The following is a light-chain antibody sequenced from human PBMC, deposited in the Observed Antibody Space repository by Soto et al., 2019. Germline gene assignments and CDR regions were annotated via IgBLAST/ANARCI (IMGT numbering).Light chain of an antibody. J-gene: IGLJ2*01. CDR3: QVWDSISDHVV. CDR1: SSNIGNNY. Sequence: TQPPSVSAAPGQKVTISCSGGSSNIGNNYVSWYQQLPGTAPKLLIFDDNKRPSGIPDRFSGSKSGTSATLGITELQTGDEADYYCQVWDSISDHVVFGGGTKLTVL. V-gene: IGLV1-51*01. CDR2: DDN.